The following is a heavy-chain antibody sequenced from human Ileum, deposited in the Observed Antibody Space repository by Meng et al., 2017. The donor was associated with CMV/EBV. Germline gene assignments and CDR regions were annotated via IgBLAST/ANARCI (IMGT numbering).Heavy chain of an antibody. CDR2: INTNTGVT. CDR1: GYSFTCYY. CDR3: TRDGTTTNERGYTY. Sequence: GRWVQSGVEVKRPGASMKLSCKASGYSFTCYYRHWVRQAPGKGPEWMGWINTNTGVTKYEHKFQGRVTLTRDTSISTTYMEFNGLTSDDTAVYYCTRDGTTTNERGYTYWGQGTLVTVSS. J-gene: IGHJ4*02. D-gene: IGHD2-8*01. V-gene: IGHV1-2*02.